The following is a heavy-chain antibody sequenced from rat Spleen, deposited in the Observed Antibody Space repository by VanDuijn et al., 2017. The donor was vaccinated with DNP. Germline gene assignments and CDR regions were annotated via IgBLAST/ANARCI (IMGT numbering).Heavy chain of an antibody. CDR1: GFIFSNYW. CDR2: IPNGGTNT. J-gene: IGHJ2*01. D-gene: IGHD1-12*02. Sequence: EVQLVESGGGPVQPGRSLKLSCVASGFIFSNYWMTWIRQAPGKGLEWVASIPNGGTNTFYSDSVKGRFTISRDNAKSTLYLQVNSLRSEDTATYYCARHYPMVPGFDYWGQGVMVTVSS. V-gene: IGHV5-31*01. CDR3: ARHYPMVPGFDY.